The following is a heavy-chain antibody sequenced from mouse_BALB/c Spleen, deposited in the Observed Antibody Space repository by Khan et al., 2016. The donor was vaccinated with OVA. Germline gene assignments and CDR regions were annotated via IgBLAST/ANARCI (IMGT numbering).Heavy chain of an antibody. V-gene: IGHV1-7*01. CDR2: IIPTSGYT. CDR1: GYTFTTYW. Sequence: VQLQESGAELAKPGASVKISCKASGYTFTTYWMYWVKQRPGQGLVWIGYIIPTSGYTDYNEKFKDRATLSADKSTSKAYMQLSCLTSEDSAVYYCTRDRIDYWGQGTTLTVSS. D-gene: IGHD2-14*01. J-gene: IGHJ2*01. CDR3: TRDRIDY.